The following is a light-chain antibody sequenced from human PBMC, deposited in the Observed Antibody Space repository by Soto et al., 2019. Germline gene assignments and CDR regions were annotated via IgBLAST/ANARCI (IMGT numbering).Light chain of an antibody. Sequence: EIVMTQSPVTLSVSPGVRATLSCRASQSVSSDLAWYQQKPGQAPRLLIYGASTRATGIPARFSGSGSGTEFTLTISSLQSEDFAVYYCQQYHNWLMYTFGQGTKLEI. V-gene: IGKV3-15*01. CDR2: GAS. CDR1: QSVSSD. CDR3: QQYHNWLMYT. J-gene: IGKJ2*01.